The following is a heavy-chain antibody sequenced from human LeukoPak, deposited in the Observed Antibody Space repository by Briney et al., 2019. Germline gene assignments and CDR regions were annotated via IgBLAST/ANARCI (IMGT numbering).Heavy chain of an antibody. CDR2: ISYDGSNK. CDR1: GFTFSNVW. D-gene: IGHD6-25*01. J-gene: IGHJ4*02. CDR3: AKDLSGSV. Sequence: GGSLRLSCAASGFTFSNVWMSWVRQAPGKGLEWVAVISYDGSNKYYADSVKGRFTISRDNSKNTLYLQMNSLRAEDTAVYYCAKDLSGSVWGQGTLVTVSS. V-gene: IGHV3-30*18.